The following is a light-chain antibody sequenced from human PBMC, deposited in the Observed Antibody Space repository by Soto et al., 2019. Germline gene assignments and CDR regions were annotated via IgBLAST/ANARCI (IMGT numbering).Light chain of an antibody. Sequence: DIQMTQSPSSLSASVGDRLTITCQASKDIANYLNWYQQKPGKAPKLLIYDALNLQTGVPSRFSGSGSGTDFPFSISSLQPEDIGTYYCQQYDSLPLTFGKGTRLEIK. CDR1: KDIANY. CDR3: QQYDSLPLT. CDR2: DAL. V-gene: IGKV1-33*01. J-gene: IGKJ5*01.